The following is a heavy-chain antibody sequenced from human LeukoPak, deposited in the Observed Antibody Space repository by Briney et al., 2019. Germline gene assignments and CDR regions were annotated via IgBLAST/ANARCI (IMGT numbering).Heavy chain of an antibody. V-gene: IGHV1-2*02. J-gene: IGHJ4*02. Sequence: GASVTVSCKASGYTFTDYYINWVRQAPGQGLEWMGWINPEDGGIKYAQQFKGRVTMTRETSISTVYMELSRLRSDDTAMFYCSRDGEDRRMDHWGQGTLVTVSS. CDR1: GYTFTDYY. CDR3: SRDGEDRRMDH. CDR2: INPEDGGI. D-gene: IGHD2-8*01.